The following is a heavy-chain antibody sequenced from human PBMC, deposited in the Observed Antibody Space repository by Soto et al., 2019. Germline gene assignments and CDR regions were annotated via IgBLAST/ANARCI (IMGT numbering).Heavy chain of an antibody. Sequence: LSLTCTVSGGSISSGGYYWSWIRQHPGKGLEWIGYIYYSGSTYYNPSLKSRVTISVDTSKNQFSLKLSSVTAADTAVYYCARSNYSLGYCSSTSCYRGGDWFDPWGQGTLVTVSS. V-gene: IGHV4-31*03. D-gene: IGHD2-2*02. CDR3: ARSNYSLGYCSSTSCYRGGDWFDP. CDR2: IYYSGST. CDR1: GGSISSGGYY. J-gene: IGHJ5*02.